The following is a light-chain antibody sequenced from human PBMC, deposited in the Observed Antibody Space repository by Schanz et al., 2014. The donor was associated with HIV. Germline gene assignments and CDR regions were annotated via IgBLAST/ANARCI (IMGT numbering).Light chain of an antibody. J-gene: IGLJ3*02. CDR2: EGT. CDR3: NSYTSSDTWV. CDR1: SSDIGAYNL. V-gene: IGLV2-14*02. Sequence: QSALTQPASVSGSPGQSITISCTGTSSDIGAYNLISWYQQHPGKAPKFIIYEGTKRPSGVSNRFSGSKSGNTASLTISGLQADDEADYYCNSYTSSDTWVFGGGTKLTVL.